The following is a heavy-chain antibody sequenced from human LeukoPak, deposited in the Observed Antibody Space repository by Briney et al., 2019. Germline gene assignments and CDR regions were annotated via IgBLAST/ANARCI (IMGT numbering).Heavy chain of an antibody. D-gene: IGHD1-26*01. CDR1: GGSVSSASYY. J-gene: IGHJ4*02. V-gene: IGHV4-61*01. Sequence: SETLSLTCTFSGGSVSSASYYWSWIRQPPRGGLEWIGFIYYDGGTSYNPSLKSRVTLSVDTSKNQFSLKLTSVTAADSALYFCARILVGATTDYWGQGTLVTVSS. CDR3: ARILVGATTDY. CDR2: IYYDGGT.